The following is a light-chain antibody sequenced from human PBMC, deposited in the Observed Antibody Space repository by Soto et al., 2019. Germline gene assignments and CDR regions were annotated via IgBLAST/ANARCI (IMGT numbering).Light chain of an antibody. J-gene: IGLJ2*01. Sequence: QSVLTQPPSASGTPGQRVTISCSGSSSNIGSNYVFWYQHLPGTAPKLLIYRNNQRPSGVPDRFSCSKSGTSASLAISGLRSEDDTDYYCAAWDDSLSGVVFGGGTKLTVL. CDR1: SSNIGSNY. V-gene: IGLV1-47*01. CDR3: AAWDDSLSGVV. CDR2: RNN.